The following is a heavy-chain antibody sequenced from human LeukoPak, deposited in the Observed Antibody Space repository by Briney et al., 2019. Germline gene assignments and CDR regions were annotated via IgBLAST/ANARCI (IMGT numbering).Heavy chain of an antibody. J-gene: IGHJ4*02. CDR1: GFTFSSYG. CDR2: IRYDGSNK. Sequence: GGSLRLSCAASGFTFSSYGMHWVRQAPGKGLEWVAFIRYDGSNKYYADSVKGRFTISRDNSKNTLYLQMNSPRTEDTAVYYCAKDWSPASGRGGYFDYWGQGTLVTVSS. D-gene: IGHD6-13*01. CDR3: AKDWSPASGRGGYFDY. V-gene: IGHV3-30*02.